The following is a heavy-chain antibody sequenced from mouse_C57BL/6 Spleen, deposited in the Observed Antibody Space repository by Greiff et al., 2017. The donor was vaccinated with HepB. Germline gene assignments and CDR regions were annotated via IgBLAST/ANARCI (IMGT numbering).Heavy chain of an antibody. D-gene: IGHD3-1*01. J-gene: IGHJ2*01. Sequence: QVQLKQPGAELVMPGASVKLSCKASGYTFTSYWMHWVKQRPGQGLEWIGEIDPSDSYTNYNQKFKGKSTLTVDKSSSTAYMQLSSLTSEDSAVYYCARSGDNDYWGQGTTLTVSS. V-gene: IGHV1-69*01. CDR2: IDPSDSYT. CDR1: GYTFTSYW. CDR3: ARSGDNDY.